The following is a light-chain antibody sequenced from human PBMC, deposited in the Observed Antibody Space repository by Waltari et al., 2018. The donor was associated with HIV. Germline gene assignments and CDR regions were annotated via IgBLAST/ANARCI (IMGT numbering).Light chain of an antibody. V-gene: IGLV1-40*01. CDR2: INH. Sequence: QSVLTQPPSVSGAPGQRVSISCTGSRSNIGAGYDVHWYQQLPGTAPKLLVFINHNRPSGVPDRFSGSKSGTSASLAITGLQPEDEAHYYCQSYDRSLSVVFGGGTKLTVL. CDR1: RSNIGAGYD. CDR3: QSYDRSLSVV. J-gene: IGLJ2*01.